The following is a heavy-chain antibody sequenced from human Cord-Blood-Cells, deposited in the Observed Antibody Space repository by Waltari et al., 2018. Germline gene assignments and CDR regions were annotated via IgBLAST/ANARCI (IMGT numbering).Heavy chain of an antibody. Sequence: EVQLVESGGGLVKPGGSLRLSCAASGFTFSNAWMSWVRQAPGKGLEWVGRIKSKTDGGTTDYAAPVKGRFTMSRDDAKNTLYLQMDSRKTGDTAVYYCTTEMVLIPKSDIWGQGTMVTVSS. V-gene: IGHV3-15*01. CDR3: TTEMVLIPKSDI. J-gene: IGHJ3*02. CDR1: GFTFSNAW. D-gene: IGHD1-20*01. CDR2: IKSKTDGGTT.